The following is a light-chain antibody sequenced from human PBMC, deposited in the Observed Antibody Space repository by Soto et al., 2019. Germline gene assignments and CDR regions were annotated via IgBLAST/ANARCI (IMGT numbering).Light chain of an antibody. V-gene: IGKV1-5*01. CDR1: QSISSW. Sequence: DIQMTQSPSTLSASVGDRVTITCRASQSISSWLAWYQQKPGKAPNLLIYDASTLQSGVPSRFSGSGSGTEFTLTISSQQPHDFATYYCQQYDNYQITFGGGTKVEIK. CDR2: DAS. J-gene: IGKJ4*01. CDR3: QQYDNYQIT.